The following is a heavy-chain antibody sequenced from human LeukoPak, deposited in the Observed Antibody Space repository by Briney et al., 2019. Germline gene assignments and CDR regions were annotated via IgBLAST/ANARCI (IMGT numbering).Heavy chain of an antibody. CDR2: TKPDGTAG. J-gene: IGHJ4*02. CDR1: GVTFRSYW. V-gene: IGHV3-7*01. Sequence: LRLSCAERGVTFRSYWMCWVRQAPRKGLEWVANTKPDGTAGYYADSVRGRFTTSRDNANNFLYLQMNSLRGEDTAVYYCARDGGLHTNFDYWGQGTLVTVSS. D-gene: IGHD2-15*01. CDR3: ARDGGLHTNFDY.